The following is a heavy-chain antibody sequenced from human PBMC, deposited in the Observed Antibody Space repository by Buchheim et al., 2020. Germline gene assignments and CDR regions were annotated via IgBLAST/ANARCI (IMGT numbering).Heavy chain of an antibody. V-gene: IGHV3-23*01. CDR1: GFTFTNYA. J-gene: IGHJ6*02. CDR2: LSGSGDTT. D-gene: IGHD1-1*01. CDR3: ARGRGTAYYGMDV. Sequence: EVQLLESGGGLVQPGGSLRLSCATSGFTFTNYAMTWVRQAPGKGLEYVSGLSGSGDTTYYADSVKGRFTISRDKSQHTLYLQMSSLRAEDTAVHYCARGRGTAYYGMDVWGQGTT.